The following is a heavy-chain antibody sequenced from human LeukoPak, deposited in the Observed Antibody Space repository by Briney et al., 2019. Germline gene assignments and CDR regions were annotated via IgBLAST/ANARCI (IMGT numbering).Heavy chain of an antibody. V-gene: IGHV3-23*01. CDR2: ISGSGGST. CDR1: GFTFSSYS. J-gene: IGHJ4*02. D-gene: IGHD3-22*01. Sequence: GGSLRLSCAASGFTFSSYSMNWVRQAPGKGLEWVSAISGSGGSTYYADSVKGRFTISRDNSKNTLYLQMNSLRAEDTAVYYSVRYYYDSSGYSSPFDYWGQGTLVTVSS. CDR3: VRYYYDSSGYSSPFDY.